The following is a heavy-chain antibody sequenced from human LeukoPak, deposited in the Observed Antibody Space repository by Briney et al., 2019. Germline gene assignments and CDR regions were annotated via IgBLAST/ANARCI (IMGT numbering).Heavy chain of an antibody. CDR2: IFHSGST. CDR3: ARGDGSPSGIFYYGMDV. V-gene: IGHV4-38-2*02. CDR1: GYSISNGFY. J-gene: IGHJ6*02. Sequence: SETLSLTCTVSGYSISNGFYWAWIRQPPGKGLEWIGSIFHSGSTYYNPSLKIRVTIDTSKNQFSLNLSSVTAADTAVYYCARGDGSPSGIFYYGMDVWGQGTTVTASS. D-gene: IGHD1-26*01.